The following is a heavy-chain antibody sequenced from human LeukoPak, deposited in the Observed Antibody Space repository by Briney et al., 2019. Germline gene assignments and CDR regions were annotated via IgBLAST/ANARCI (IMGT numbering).Heavy chain of an antibody. D-gene: IGHD3-3*01. CDR1: GGSISIYY. J-gene: IGHJ4*02. CDR2: IYTSGST. Sequence: SETLSLTCTVSGGSISIYYWSWIRQPAGKGLEWIGRIYTSGSTNYNPSLKSRVTMSVDTSKNQFSLKLSSVTAADTAVYYCARDGNYDFWSGLIDYWGQGTLVTVSS. V-gene: IGHV4-4*07. CDR3: ARDGNYDFWSGLIDY.